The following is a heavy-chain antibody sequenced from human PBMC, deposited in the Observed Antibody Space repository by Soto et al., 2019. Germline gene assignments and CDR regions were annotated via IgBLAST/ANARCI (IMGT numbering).Heavy chain of an antibody. CDR2: IYYSGST. D-gene: IGHD5-18*01. CDR3: ARGRGDTAMVTGYYYGMDV. J-gene: IGHJ6*02. V-gene: IGHV4-30-4*01. Sequence: SETLSLTCTVSGGSISSGDYYWSWIRQPPGKGLEWIGYIYYSGSTYYNPSLKSRVTISVDTSKNQFSLKLSSVTAADTAVYYCARGRGDTAMVTGYYYGMDVWGQGTTVTVSS. CDR1: GGSISSGDYY.